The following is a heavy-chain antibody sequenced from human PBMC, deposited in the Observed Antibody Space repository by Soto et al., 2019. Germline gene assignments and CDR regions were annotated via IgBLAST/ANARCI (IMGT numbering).Heavy chain of an antibody. J-gene: IGHJ6*02. CDR1: GFTFGSSA. CDR3: AGRYCSGGSCYNYHGMDV. V-gene: IGHV1-58*01. Sequence: SVKVSCKASGFTFGSSAVQWVRQARGQRLEWIGWIVVGNGNTNYAQKFQERVTITRDMSTRTAYMELSSLRSEDTAVYYCAGRYCSGGSCYNYHGMDVWGRGTTVTVSS. CDR2: IVVGNGNT. D-gene: IGHD2-15*01.